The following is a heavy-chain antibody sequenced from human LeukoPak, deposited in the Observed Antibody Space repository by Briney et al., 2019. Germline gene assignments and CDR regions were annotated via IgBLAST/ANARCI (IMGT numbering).Heavy chain of an antibody. Sequence: SETLSLTCTVSGGSISSYYWSWIRQPPGKGLEWIGYIYYSGSTNYNPSLQSRVTISVDTSKNQFSLKLSSVTAADTAVYYCATLGAYNWNYDGMDVWGQGTTVTVSS. D-gene: IGHD1-20*01. CDR3: ATLGAYNWNYDGMDV. V-gene: IGHV4-59*01. CDR1: GGSISSYY. CDR2: IYYSGST. J-gene: IGHJ6*02.